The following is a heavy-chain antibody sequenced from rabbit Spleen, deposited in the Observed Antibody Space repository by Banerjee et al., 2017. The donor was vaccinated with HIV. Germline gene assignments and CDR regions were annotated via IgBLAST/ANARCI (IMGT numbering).Heavy chain of an antibody. CDR1: GLDFSSSYW. V-gene: IGHV1S40*01. D-gene: IGHD4-2*01. CDR2: IDVSSSGRI. Sequence: QSLEESGGDLVKPGASLTLTCTASGLDFSSSYWICWVRQAPGKGLEWIACIDVSSSGRIYYATWAKGRFTVSKSSSTTVTPQMTSLTAADTATYFCARDPAGREDFNLWGPGTLVTVS. CDR3: ARDPAGREDFNL. J-gene: IGHJ4*01.